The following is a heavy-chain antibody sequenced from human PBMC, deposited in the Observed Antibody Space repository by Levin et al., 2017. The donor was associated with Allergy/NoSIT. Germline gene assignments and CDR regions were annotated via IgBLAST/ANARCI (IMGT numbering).Heavy chain of an antibody. J-gene: IGHJ6*03. Sequence: SETLSLTCAVSGGSISSSNWWSWVRQPPGKGLEWIGEIYHSGSTNYTPSLKSRVIISVDKSKNQFSLKLSSVTAADTAVYYCARGGSSSSRYYGYYGDVWGKGTTVTVSS. V-gene: IGHV4-4*02. CDR2: IYHSGST. CDR3: ARGGSSSSRYYGYYGDV. D-gene: IGHD6-13*01. CDR1: GGSISSSNW.